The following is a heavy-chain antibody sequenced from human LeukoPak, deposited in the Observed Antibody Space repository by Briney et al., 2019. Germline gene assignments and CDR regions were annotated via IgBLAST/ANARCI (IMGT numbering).Heavy chain of an antibody. CDR3: ARGLRGSGWYFSGPHFDY. D-gene: IGHD6-19*01. J-gene: IGHJ4*02. CDR1: GGSFSGYY. CDR2: INHSGST. Sequence: KSSETLSLTCAVYGGSFSGYYWSWIRQPPGKGLEWIGEINHSGSTNYNPSLKSRVTISVDTSKNQFSLKLSSVTAADTAVYYCARGLRGSGWYFSGPHFDYWGQGTLVTVSS. V-gene: IGHV4-34*01.